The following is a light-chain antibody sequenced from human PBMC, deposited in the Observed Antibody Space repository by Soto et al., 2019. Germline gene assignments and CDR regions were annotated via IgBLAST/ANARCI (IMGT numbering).Light chain of an antibody. CDR3: QQHNNSQLT. J-gene: IGKJ1*01. V-gene: IGKV3-15*01. Sequence: EIVITQSPATLSVSPGERATLSCSASQSVNNKLAWYQQKPGQAPRLLIYDASTRETGIPARFSGSGSGTEFTLTISSLKSEDVAVYCCQQHNNSQLTFGQGTQVDIK. CDR2: DAS. CDR1: QSVNNK.